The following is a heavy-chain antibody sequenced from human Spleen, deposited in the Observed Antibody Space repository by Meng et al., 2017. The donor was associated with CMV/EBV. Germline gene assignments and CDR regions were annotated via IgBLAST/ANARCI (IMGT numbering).Heavy chain of an antibody. J-gene: IGHJ4*02. Sequence: GSLRLSCIVSGDSIISYYWSWIRQPPGKRLEWIGAISWSGSTNHNPSLKSRVTISVDTSKNQFSLKLSSVTAADTAVYYCASWVVGYSSGWRFDYWGQGTLVTVSS. V-gene: IGHV4-59*08. CDR1: GDSIISYY. D-gene: IGHD6-19*01. CDR3: ASWVVGYSSGWRFDY. CDR2: ISWSGST.